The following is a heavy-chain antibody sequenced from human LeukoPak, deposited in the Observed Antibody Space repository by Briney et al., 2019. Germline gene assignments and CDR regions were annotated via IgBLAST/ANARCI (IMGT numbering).Heavy chain of an antibody. CDR1: GFTFNTYA. Sequence: GGSLRLSCAASGFTFNTYAMSWVRQAPGKGLEWIPVTSGSGGTTYYADSVKGRFTISGDNSKNTVYLQMNSLRAEDTAVYYCAKDRLAWSSGFDYWGQGTLVTVSS. CDR3: AKDRLAWSSGFDY. J-gene: IGHJ4*02. V-gene: IGHV3-23*01. CDR2: TSGSGGTT. D-gene: IGHD3-10*01.